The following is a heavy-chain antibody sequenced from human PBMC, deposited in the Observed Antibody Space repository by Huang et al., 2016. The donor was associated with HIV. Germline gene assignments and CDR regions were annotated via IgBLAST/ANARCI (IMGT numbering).Heavy chain of an antibody. Sequence: QVRLGESGGGVVQPGASLTISCSASGFPFSASGMDWVSQGPGKGLEWVSFIRYDGNNDYLIGSVKGRFTISREKSNNTLYLRMNSLRPEDTAVYYCVKERGSSRARSSFDFWGQGTSVIVSS. V-gene: IGHV3-30*02. CDR1: GFPFSASG. J-gene: IGHJ3*01. D-gene: IGHD6-13*01. CDR2: IRYDGNND. CDR3: VKERGSSRARSSFDF.